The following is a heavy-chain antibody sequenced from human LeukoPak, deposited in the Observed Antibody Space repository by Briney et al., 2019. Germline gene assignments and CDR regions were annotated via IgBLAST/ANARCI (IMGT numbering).Heavy chain of an antibody. V-gene: IGHV4-34*01. CDR2: INHSGST. Sequence: SETLSLTCAVYGGPFSGYYWSWIRQPPGKGLEWIGEINHSGSTNYNPSLKSRVTISVDTSKNQFPLKLTSVTAADTAVYYCARGRTTMVRDNWFDPWGQGTLVTVSS. J-gene: IGHJ5*02. CDR1: GGPFSGYY. CDR3: ARGRTTMVRDNWFDP. D-gene: IGHD3-10*01.